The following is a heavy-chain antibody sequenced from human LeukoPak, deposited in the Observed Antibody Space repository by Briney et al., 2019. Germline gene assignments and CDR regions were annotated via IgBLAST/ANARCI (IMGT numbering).Heavy chain of an antibody. CDR3: ARAYY. J-gene: IGHJ4*02. Sequence: GGSLRLSRAASGFTFGNSWMSWVRQAPGKGLEWVASIKEDGSATYYVDSVRGRFTISRDSAKNSLYLQMNSLRAEDTAVYYCARAYYWGQGTLVTVSS. V-gene: IGHV3-7*01. CDR1: GFTFGNSW. CDR2: IKEDGSAT.